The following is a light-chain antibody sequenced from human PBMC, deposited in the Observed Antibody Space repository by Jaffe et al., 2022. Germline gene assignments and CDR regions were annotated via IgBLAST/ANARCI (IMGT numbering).Light chain of an antibody. CDR2: MAS. CDR3: QHFYNYPMT. CDR1: QNVGSY. V-gene: IGKV1-5*03. J-gene: IGKJ4*01. Sequence: DIQMTQSPSTLSASVGDSVTITCRATQNVGSYLAWYQQRPGEVPKLLISMASILESGVPSRFSAGGIGTEFTLTITSLQPDDSATYYCQHFYNYPMTFGGGTNVEIK.